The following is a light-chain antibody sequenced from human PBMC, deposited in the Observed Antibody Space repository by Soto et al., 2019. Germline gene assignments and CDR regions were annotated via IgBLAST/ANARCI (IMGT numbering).Light chain of an antibody. CDR1: QSVRSSY. Sequence: EIVLTQSPGTLSLSPGERATLSCRASQSVRSSYLDWYQQKPGQAPRLLMYGASSRATGIPDRFSGTGSGTDFTLTISRLEPEDFAVYYCQQYGNSPPTWTFGQGTTVEIK. CDR3: QQYGNSPPTWT. CDR2: GAS. V-gene: IGKV3-20*01. J-gene: IGKJ1*01.